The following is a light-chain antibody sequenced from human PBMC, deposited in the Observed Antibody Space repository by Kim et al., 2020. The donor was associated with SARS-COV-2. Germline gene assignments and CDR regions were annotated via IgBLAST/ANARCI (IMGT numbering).Light chain of an antibody. CDR1: IGYSNYK. Sequence: CTLSIGYSNYKGDGYQQRPGKGPRFVMRVGTGGIVGSKGDGIPDRFSVLGSGLNRYLTIKNIQEEDESDYHCGADHGSGSNFGRVFGGGTQLTVL. V-gene: IGLV9-49*01. J-gene: IGLJ3*02. CDR2: VGTGGIVG. CDR3: GADHGSGSNFGRV.